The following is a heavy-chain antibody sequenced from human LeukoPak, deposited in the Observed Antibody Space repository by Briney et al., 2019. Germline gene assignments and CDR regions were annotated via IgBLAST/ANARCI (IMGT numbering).Heavy chain of an antibody. D-gene: IGHD3-3*02. CDR3: ATDGFPPHFFDY. CDR2: IWYDGSNK. V-gene: IGHV3-33*01. J-gene: IGHJ4*01. CDR1: GFTFSSYG. Sequence: PGGSLRLSCAASGFTFSSYGMHWVRQAPGKGLEWVAVIWYDGSNKYYADSVKGRFTISRDNSKNTLYLQMNSLRAEDTAVYYCATDGFPPHFFDYWGQGTLVTVSS.